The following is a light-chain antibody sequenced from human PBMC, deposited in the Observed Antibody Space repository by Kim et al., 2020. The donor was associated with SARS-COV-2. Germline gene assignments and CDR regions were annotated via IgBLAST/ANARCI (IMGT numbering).Light chain of an antibody. J-gene: IGKJ2*01. CDR3: QQYYSSYT. Sequence: LSETTGDRVTISCQASQGISSYLAWYQQKPGKAPKLLIYAASTLQSGVPSRFSGSGSGTDFTLTISCLQSEDFATYYCQQYYSSYTFGQGTKLEI. CDR1: QGISSY. CDR2: AAS. V-gene: IGKV1-8*01.